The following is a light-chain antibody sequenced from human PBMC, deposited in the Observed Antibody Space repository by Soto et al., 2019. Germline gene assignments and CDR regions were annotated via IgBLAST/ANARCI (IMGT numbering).Light chain of an antibody. CDR3: QQYSNWPT. CDR1: QSVATN. CDR2: GAS. J-gene: IGKJ2*01. Sequence: IGLWQSAGAVSLSPGERATLSCRASQSVATNLAWYQQKPGQAPRLLIYGASTRATGIAARFSGRGSGTEFTLTIAGLQSEDFAVYYCQQYSNWPTFGQGTKVDI. V-gene: IGKV3D-15*01.